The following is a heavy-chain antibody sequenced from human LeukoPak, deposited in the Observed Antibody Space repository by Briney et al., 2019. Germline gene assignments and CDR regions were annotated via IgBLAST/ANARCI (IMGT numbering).Heavy chain of an antibody. V-gene: IGHV1-18*01. D-gene: IGHD3-16*02. CDR1: GYTFTSYG. CDR3: ARDQRALGGTLSLDY. J-gene: IGHJ4*02. Sequence: ASVKVSCKASGYTFTSYGISWVRQAPGQGLEWMGWISTYNGNTNYAQKLQGRVTMTTDTSTSTAYMELRSLRSDDTAVYYCARDQRALGGTLSLDYWGQGTLVTVSS. CDR2: ISTYNGNT.